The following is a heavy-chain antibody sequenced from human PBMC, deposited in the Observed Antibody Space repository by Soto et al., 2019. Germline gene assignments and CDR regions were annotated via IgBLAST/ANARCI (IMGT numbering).Heavy chain of an antibody. CDR2: IYYSGST. D-gene: IGHD6-19*01. V-gene: IGHV4-59*01. Sequence: QVQLQESGPGLVKPSETLSLTCTVSGGSISSYYWSWIRQPPGKGLEWIGYIYYSGSTNYNPSLKSRVTISVDTSKNQFSLKLSSVTAADTAVYYCARVSAVADFFDYWGQGTLVTVSS. J-gene: IGHJ4*02. CDR3: ARVSAVADFFDY. CDR1: GGSISSYY.